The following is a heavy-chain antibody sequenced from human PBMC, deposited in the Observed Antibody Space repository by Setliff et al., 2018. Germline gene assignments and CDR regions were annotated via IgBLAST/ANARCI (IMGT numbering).Heavy chain of an antibody. D-gene: IGHD3-16*01. CDR1: GFTFSNYY. Sequence: PGGSLRLSCAASGFTFSNYYMSWIRQAPGKGLEWVSYISSSGSTIYYADSMKGRLTISRDNSKNSVFLQMNSLRAEDTAVYYCTRVHTFGGTNNWFDPWGQGTLVTVSS. V-gene: IGHV3-11*04. CDR2: ISSSGSTI. J-gene: IGHJ5*02. CDR3: TRVHTFGGTNNWFDP.